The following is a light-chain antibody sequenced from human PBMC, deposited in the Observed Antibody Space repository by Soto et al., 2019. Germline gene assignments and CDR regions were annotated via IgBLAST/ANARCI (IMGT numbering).Light chain of an antibody. V-gene: IGKV3-11*01. CDR3: QQRSNWPRALT. CDR2: DAS. CDR1: QSVSSY. J-gene: IGKJ4*01. Sequence: EIVLTQSPATLSLSPGERATLSCRASQSVSSYLAWYQQKPGQAPRLLIYDASNRATGIPARFSGSGSGTDFTLTISSLEPEDFAVYYCQQRSNWPRALTFGGGTKEDIK.